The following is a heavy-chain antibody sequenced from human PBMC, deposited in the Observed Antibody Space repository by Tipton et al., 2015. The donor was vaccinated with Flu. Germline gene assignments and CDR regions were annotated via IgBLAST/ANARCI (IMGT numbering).Heavy chain of an antibody. D-gene: IGHD6-13*01. CDR3: ARDRGAAAGLLDY. V-gene: IGHV3-66*01. CDR2: IYSGGST. CDR1: GFTVSSNY. Sequence: SLRLSCAASGFTVSSNYMSWVRQAPGKGLEWVSVIYSGGSTYYADSVKGRFTISRDSSKNTLYLQMNSLRAEDTAVYYCARDRGAAAGLLDYWGQGTLVTVSS. J-gene: IGHJ4*02.